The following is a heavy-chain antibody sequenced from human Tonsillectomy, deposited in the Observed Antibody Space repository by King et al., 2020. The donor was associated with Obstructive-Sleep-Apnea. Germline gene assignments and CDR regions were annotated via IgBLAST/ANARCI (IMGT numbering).Heavy chain of an antibody. CDR1: GASINNYF. Sequence: VQLQESGPGLVRPSETLSLTCSVSGASINNYFWSWIRQPPGKGLEWIGYIYYSGRTNYSPSLKSRVTVSLDTSKRQFSLKLTSVTAADTAVYYCARRGFGSYGLDVWGQGTTGTVSS. V-gene: IGHV4-59*08. D-gene: IGHD3-16*01. J-gene: IGHJ6*02. CDR3: ARRGFGSYGLDV. CDR2: IYYSGRT.